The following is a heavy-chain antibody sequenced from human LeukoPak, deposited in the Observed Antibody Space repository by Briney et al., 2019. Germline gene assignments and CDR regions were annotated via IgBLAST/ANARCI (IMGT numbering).Heavy chain of an antibody. CDR2: INPNSGGT. CDR3: ARGQYNYGRDWFDP. J-gene: IGHJ5*02. D-gene: IGHD5-18*01. CDR1: GYTFTSYG. Sequence: ASVKVSCKASGYTFTSYGISWVRQAPGQGLEWMGRINPNSGGTNYAQKFQGRVTMTRDTSISTAYMELSRLRSDDTAVYYCARGQYNYGRDWFDPWGQGTLVTVSS. V-gene: IGHV1-2*02.